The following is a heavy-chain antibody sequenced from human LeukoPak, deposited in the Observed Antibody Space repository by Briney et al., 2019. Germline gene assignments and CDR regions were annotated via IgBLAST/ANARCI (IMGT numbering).Heavy chain of an antibody. CDR1: GFSFTKND. CDR3: STSHGGNSDFDY. Sequence: GGSPRLSCAASGFSFTKNDANWVRQAPGKGLEWVAYISQSGTTTYYQESVKGRFTISRDNANNSLYLQMNNLRAEDTAVYFCSTSHGGNSDFDYWGQGTLVTVSS. D-gene: IGHD4-23*01. CDR2: ISQSGTTT. J-gene: IGHJ4*02. V-gene: IGHV3-48*03.